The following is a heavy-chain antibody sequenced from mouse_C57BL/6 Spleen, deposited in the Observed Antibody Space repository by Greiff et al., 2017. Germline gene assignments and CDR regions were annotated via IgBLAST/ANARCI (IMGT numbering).Heavy chain of an antibody. D-gene: IGHD4-1*01. V-gene: IGHV5-4*01. Sequence: EVHLVESGGGLVKPGGSLKLSCAASGFTFSSYAMSWVRQTPEKRLEWVATISDGGSYTYYPDNVKGRFTISRDNAKNNLYLQMSHLKSEDTAMYYCARDLGGDYWGQGTSVTVSS. CDR3: ARDLGGDY. CDR2: ISDGGSYT. CDR1: GFTFSSYA. J-gene: IGHJ4*01.